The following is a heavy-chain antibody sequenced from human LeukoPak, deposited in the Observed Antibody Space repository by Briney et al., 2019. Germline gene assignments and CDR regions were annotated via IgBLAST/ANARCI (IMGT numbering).Heavy chain of an antibody. V-gene: IGHV1-2*04. D-gene: IGHD2-15*01. CDR2: INPNSGGT. J-gene: IGHJ4*02. Sequence: ASVKVSCTASGYTFTGYYVHWVRQAPGQGLEWMGWINPNSGGTNYAQKFQGWVTMTRDTSISTAYMELSRLRSDDTAVYYCAREYCSGGSCLSYWGQGTLVTVSS. CDR3: AREYCSGGSCLSY. CDR1: GYTFTGYY.